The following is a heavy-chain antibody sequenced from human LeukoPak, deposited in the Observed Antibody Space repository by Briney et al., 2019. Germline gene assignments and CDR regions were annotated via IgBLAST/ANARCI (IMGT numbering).Heavy chain of an antibody. D-gene: IGHD3-10*01. CDR2: ISSSSSYI. CDR3: AREPKVRGAERFFDY. V-gene: IGHV3-21*01. Sequence: GGSLRLSCAASGFTFSSYSMNWVRHAPGKGLEWVSSISSSSSYIYYADSVKGRFTISRDNAKNSLYLQMNSLRAEDTAVYYCAREPKVRGAERFFDYWGQGTLVTVSS. J-gene: IGHJ4*02. CDR1: GFTFSSYS.